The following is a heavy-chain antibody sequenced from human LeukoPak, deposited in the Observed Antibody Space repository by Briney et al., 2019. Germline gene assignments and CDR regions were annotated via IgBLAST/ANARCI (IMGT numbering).Heavy chain of an antibody. CDR2: IYYSGTT. J-gene: IGHJ3*02. CDR3: ARKKRADPGFDI. V-gene: IGHV4-59*01. Sequence: PSETLSLTCTVSGGSLSGYYWSWIRQPPGKGLEWIGYIYYSGTTNYNPSLKSRLTISVDTSKNQFSLKLTSVAAADTAIYYCARKKRADPGFDIWGQGTMVTASS. CDR1: GGSLSGYY.